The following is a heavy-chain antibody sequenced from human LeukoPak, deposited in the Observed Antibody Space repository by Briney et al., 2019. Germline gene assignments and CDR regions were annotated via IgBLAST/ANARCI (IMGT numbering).Heavy chain of an antibody. J-gene: IGHJ4*02. D-gene: IGHD3-16*01. CDR1: GVSISSSNW. CDR2: IVHSGSA. Sequence: SETLSLTCGVSGVSISSSNWWTWVRQPPGKGLEWIGEIVHSGSANYNPSLKSRVTISVDKSNNQFSLKLSSATAADTAVYYCARDEGGRFDYWGQGTLVTVSS. V-gene: IGHV4-4*02. CDR3: ARDEGGRFDY.